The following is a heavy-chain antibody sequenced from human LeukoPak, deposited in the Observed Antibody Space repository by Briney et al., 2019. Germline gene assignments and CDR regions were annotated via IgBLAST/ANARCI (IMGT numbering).Heavy chain of an antibody. CDR1: GFTFSSYA. Sequence: GGSLRLSCAASGFTFSSYAMHWVRKAPGKGLEWVAVISYDGSNKYYADSVKGRFTISRDNSKNTLYLQMNSLRAEDTAVYYCARAWYGSGSYPAYFDYWGQGTLVTVSS. CDR2: ISYDGSNK. J-gene: IGHJ4*02. V-gene: IGHV3-30-3*01. CDR3: ARAWYGSGSYPAYFDY. D-gene: IGHD3-10*01.